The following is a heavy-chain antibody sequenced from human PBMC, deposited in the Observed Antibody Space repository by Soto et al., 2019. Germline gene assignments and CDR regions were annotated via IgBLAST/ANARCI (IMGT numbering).Heavy chain of an antibody. CDR2: IYYSGST. CDR1: GGSISSVNYY. CDR3: ARHVTYYYDSSGYYYIDY. J-gene: IGHJ4*02. D-gene: IGHD3-22*01. Sequence: SETLSLTCTVSGGSISSVNYYWSWIRQPPGKGMERIGYIYYSGSTYYNPSLRSRVTISVDTSRNLFSLKLSFVTAADTALFYCARHVTYYYDSSGYYYIDYWGQGTLVTVSS. V-gene: IGHV4-30-4*01.